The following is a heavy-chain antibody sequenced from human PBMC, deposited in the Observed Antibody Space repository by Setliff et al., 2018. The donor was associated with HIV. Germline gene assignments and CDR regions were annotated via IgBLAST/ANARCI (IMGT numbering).Heavy chain of an antibody. CDR3: ARGLGGGLEGSDYMDV. Sequence: ASVKVSCKVSGLTLREVSMHWVRQAPGKGLEWMGWINPNSGGTNCAQNFQGRVTITRDTSISTAYMEVSRLRSDDTAVYYCARGLGGGLEGSDYMDVWGKGTTVTVSS. V-gene: IGHV1-2*02. CDR2: INPNSGGT. J-gene: IGHJ6*03. CDR1: GLTLREVS. D-gene: IGHD2-15*01.